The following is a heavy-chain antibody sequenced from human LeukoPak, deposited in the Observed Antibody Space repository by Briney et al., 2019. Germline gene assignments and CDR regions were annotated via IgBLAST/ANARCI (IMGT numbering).Heavy chain of an antibody. J-gene: IGHJ4*02. Sequence: GGSLRLSCAASGFTFSSYAMSWVRQAPGKGLEWVSSISSSSSYIYYADSVKGRFTISRDNAKNSLYLQMNSLRAEDTALYYCARLRTTGTFDYWGQGTLVTVSS. CDR1: GFTFSSYA. D-gene: IGHD1-1*01. V-gene: IGHV3-21*01. CDR2: ISSSSSYI. CDR3: ARLRTTGTFDY.